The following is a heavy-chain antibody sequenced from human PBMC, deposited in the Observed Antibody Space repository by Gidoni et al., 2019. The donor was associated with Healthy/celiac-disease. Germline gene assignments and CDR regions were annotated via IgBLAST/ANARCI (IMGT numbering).Heavy chain of an antibody. Sequence: QMQLLPSGPGGKTPGTSVKISCRASGVTFTRSAMQWVRQARGQRLEWIGWIVVGSGNTNYAQKFQERVTITRDMSTSTAYMELSSLRSEDTAVYYCAAGSHYYDSTGAFDIWGQGTMVTVSS. D-gene: IGHD3-22*01. V-gene: IGHV1-58*02. CDR3: AAGSHYYDSTGAFDI. J-gene: IGHJ3*02. CDR2: IVVGSGNT. CDR1: GVTFTRSA.